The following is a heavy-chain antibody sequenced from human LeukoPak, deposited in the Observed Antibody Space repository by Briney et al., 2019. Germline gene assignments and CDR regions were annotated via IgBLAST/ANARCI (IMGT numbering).Heavy chain of an antibody. J-gene: IGHJ5*02. V-gene: IGHV1-69*13. D-gene: IGHD3-10*01. CDR1: GGTFSSYA. CDR2: IIPIFGTA. Sequence: GASVKVSCKASGGTFSSYAISWVRQAPGQGLEWMGGIIPIFGTANYARKFQGRVTITADESTSTAYMELSSLRSEDTAVYYCARDGPTYYGSVLNWFDPWGQGTLVTVSS. CDR3: ARDGPTYYGSVLNWFDP.